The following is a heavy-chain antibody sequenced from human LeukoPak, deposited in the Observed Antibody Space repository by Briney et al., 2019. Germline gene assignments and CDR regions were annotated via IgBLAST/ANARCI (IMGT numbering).Heavy chain of an antibody. CDR3: AKDSGY. CDR1: GFTFRSYA. Sequence: GGSLRLSCAASGFTFRSYAMHWVRQAPGKGLEWVAVISSDGSNKYYADSVKGRFTISRDNAKNSLYLQMNSLRAEDTALYYCAKDSGYWGQGTLVTVSS. CDR2: ISSDGSNK. V-gene: IGHV3-30*04. J-gene: IGHJ4*02.